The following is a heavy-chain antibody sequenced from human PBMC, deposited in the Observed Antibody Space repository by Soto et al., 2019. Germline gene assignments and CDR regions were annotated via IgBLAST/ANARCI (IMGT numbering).Heavy chain of an antibody. D-gene: IGHD3-3*01. CDR2: IDWDDDK. V-gene: IGHV2-70*01. J-gene: IGHJ4*02. Sequence: ESGPTLVNPTQTLTLTCTFSGFSLSTSGMCVSWIRQPPGKALEWLPLIDWDDDKYYSTSLKTRLTISKDTSKNQVVLTMTNMDPVDTATYYCARTHVAIYDFWSGHLPGYFDYWGQGTLVTVSS. CDR3: ARTHVAIYDFWSGHLPGYFDY. CDR1: GFSLSTSGMC.